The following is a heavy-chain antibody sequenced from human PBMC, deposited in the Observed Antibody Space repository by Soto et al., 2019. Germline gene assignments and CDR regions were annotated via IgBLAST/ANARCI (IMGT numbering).Heavy chain of an antibody. CDR3: ARDARFGEANYYYYGMDV. Sequence: KSSETLSLTCTVAGGSVSSGSYYWSWIRQPPGKGLEWIGYIYYSGSTNYNPPLKSRVTISVDTSKTPFSLKLSSVTAADTAVYYCARDARFGEANYYYYGMDVWGQGTTVTVSS. D-gene: IGHD3-10*01. CDR2: IYYSGST. J-gene: IGHJ6*02. CDR1: GGSVSSGSYY. V-gene: IGHV4-61*01.